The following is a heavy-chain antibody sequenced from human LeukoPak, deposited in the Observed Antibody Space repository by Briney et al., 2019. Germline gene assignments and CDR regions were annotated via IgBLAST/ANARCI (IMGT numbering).Heavy chain of an antibody. J-gene: IGHJ4*02. CDR3: VKDSPPRYSGSPPAY. Sequence: GGSLRLSCAASGFTVSLYYMTWVRQAPGKGLEWVANINKDGGEKYYVDSVKGRFTISRDNAKNSLYLQMNSLRADDTAVYYCVKDSPPRYSGSPPAYWGQGTLVTVSS. CDR1: GFTVSLYY. D-gene: IGHD1-26*01. CDR2: INKDGGEK. V-gene: IGHV3-7*03.